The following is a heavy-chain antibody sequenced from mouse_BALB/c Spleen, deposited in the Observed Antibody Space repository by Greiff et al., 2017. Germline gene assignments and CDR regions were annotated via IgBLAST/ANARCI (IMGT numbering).Heavy chain of an antibody. Sequence: EVHLVESGPGLVKPSQSLSLTCTVTGYSITSDYAWNWIRQFPGNKLEWMGYISYSGSTSYNPSLKSRISITRDTSKNQFFLQLNSVTTEDTATYYCARRRPYYAMDYWGQGTSVTVSS. CDR3: ARRRPYYAMDY. J-gene: IGHJ4*01. CDR2: ISYSGST. V-gene: IGHV3-2*02. CDR1: GYSITSDYA.